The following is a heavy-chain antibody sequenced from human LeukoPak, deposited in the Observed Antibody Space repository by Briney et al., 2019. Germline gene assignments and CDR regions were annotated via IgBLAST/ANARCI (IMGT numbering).Heavy chain of an antibody. CDR1: GFTFKNVW. J-gene: IGHJ4*02. V-gene: IGHV3-15*01. D-gene: IGHD2-15*01. CDR3: ATVKNVANVLDY. Sequence: GGSLRLSCAASGFTFKNVWMNWVRQAPGKGLEWVGRIKSITSGGTTDYAAPAKGRFTISRDDSKTTLSLQMNSLEAEDTAVYFCATVKNVANVLDYWGQGTLVTVSS. CDR2: IKSITSGGTT.